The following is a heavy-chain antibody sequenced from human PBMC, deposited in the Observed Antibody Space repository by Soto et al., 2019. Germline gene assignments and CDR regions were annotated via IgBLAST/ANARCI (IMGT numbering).Heavy chain of an antibody. CDR3: ARDGFGRYDGSGSEAFDI. CDR1: RFTFSAYY. Sequence: PGGSLRLSCAASRFTFSAYYMSWIRQAPGKGLEWVSSISGSSSYTNYADSVRGRFTISRDNAKNSVYLQMNSLRAEDTAMYYCARDGFGRYDGSGSEAFDIWGQGTMVTVSS. CDR2: ISGSSSYT. V-gene: IGHV3-11*05. J-gene: IGHJ3*02. D-gene: IGHD3-10*01.